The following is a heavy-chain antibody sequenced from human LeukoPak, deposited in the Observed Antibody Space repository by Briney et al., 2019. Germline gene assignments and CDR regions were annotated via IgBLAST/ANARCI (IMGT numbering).Heavy chain of an antibody. Sequence: GGSLRLSCAASGFTFSSYAMSWVRQAPGKGLEWVSAISGSGGSTYYADSVKGRFTISRDKSKNTLYLQMNSRRAENTAVYYCAKDFYGGVATATVDYWGQGTLVTVSS. V-gene: IGHV3-23*01. CDR3: AKDFYGGVATATVDY. CDR1: GFTFSSYA. D-gene: IGHD5-12*01. J-gene: IGHJ4*02. CDR2: ISGSGGST.